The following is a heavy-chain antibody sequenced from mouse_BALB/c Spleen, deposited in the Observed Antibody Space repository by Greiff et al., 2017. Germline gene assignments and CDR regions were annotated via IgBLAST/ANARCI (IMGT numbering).Heavy chain of an antibody. CDR3: SYYGDYEFEY. CDR1: GFNIKDTY. CDR2: IDPANGNT. Sequence: EVQVVESGAELVKPGASVKLSCTASGFNIKDTYMHWVKQRPEQGLEWIGRIDPANGNTKYDPKFQGKATITADTSSNTAYLQLSSLTSEDTAVYYCSYYGDYEFEYWGQGTLVTVSA. J-gene: IGHJ3*01. D-gene: IGHD2-13*01. V-gene: IGHV14-3*02.